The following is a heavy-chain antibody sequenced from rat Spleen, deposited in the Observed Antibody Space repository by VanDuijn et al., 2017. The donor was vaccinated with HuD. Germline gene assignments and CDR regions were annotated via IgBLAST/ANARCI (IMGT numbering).Heavy chain of an antibody. Sequence: EVQLVESGGGLVQPGRSLKLSCAASGFTFSNYDMAWVRQAPTKGLEWIASISTGGGNTYYRDSVKGRFTISRDNSKSTLYLQMDSLRSEDTATYYCARHFSPADYYSSFPDLYWGQGTLVTVSS. D-gene: IGHD1-2*01. V-gene: IGHV5-25*01. J-gene: IGHJ3*01. CDR1: GFTFSNYD. CDR2: ISTGGGNT. CDR3: ARHFSPADYYSSFPDLY.